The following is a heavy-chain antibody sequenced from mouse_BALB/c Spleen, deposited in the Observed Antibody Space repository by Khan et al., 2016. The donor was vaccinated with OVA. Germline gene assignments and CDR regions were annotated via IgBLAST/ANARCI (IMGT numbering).Heavy chain of an antibody. CDR1: GFSLTDYA. Sequence: QVQLKESGPGLVVPSQSLSITCTVSGFSLTDYAVSWIRQPPGKGLEWLGVIWAGGSKYYNLALKSRLSISKDNSKSQVFLKMNSLQTDYTAMYYCAKSPPYYAMDYWGQGTSVTVSS. V-gene: IGHV2-6-5*01. CDR3: AKSPPYYAMDY. J-gene: IGHJ4*01. CDR2: IWAGGSK.